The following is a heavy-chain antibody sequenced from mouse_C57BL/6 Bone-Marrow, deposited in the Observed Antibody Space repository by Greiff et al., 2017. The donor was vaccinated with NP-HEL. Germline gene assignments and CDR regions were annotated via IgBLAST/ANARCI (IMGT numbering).Heavy chain of an antibody. Sequence: EVKLVESGGGLVKPGGSLRLSCAASGFTFSSYAMSWVRQTPEKRLEWVATISDGGSYTYYPDNVKGRFTISRDNAKNNRYLQRSHLKSEDTAMYDWARGGFYYGFDDGGQGTTLTVSS. CDR2: ISDGGSYT. CDR1: GFTFSSYA. V-gene: IGHV5-4*03. D-gene: IGHD1-1*01. CDR3: ARGGFYYGFDD. J-gene: IGHJ2*01.